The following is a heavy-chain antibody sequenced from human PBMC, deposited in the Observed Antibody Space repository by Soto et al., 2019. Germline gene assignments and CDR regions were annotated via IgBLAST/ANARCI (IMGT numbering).Heavy chain of an antibody. CDR3: ARGSGMDGMDV. Sequence: SETLSLTCTVSGGSISSYYWSWIRQPPGKGLEWIGHIYYSGGTNYNPSLKSRVSTSVDTSKNQFSLKLNSLTAADTAVYYCARGSGMDGMDVWGQGTTVTVSS. J-gene: IGHJ6*02. CDR1: GGSISSYY. D-gene: IGHD6-25*01. CDR2: IYYSGGT. V-gene: IGHV4-59*01.